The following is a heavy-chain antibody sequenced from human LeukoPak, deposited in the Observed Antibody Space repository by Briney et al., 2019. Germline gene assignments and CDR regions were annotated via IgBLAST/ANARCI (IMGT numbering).Heavy chain of an antibody. CDR2: MNEYSTTI. CDR1: GFPFNSFW. Sequence: GGSLRLSCAASGFPFNSFWMHWVRQAPGKGLVWVSDMNEYSTTIRYADSVKGRFTISRDNAKSILYLQMNNLRAEDTAMYFCARGGVNPVDHWGQGTLVTVSS. CDR3: ARGGVNPVDH. J-gene: IGHJ4*02. V-gene: IGHV3-74*01. D-gene: IGHD1-14*01.